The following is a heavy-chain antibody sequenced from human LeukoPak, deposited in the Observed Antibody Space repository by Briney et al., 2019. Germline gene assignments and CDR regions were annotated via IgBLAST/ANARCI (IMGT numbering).Heavy chain of an antibody. CDR3: AREPYDILTGYPYYYMDV. V-gene: IGHV4-59*12. D-gene: IGHD3-9*01. CDR1: GGSISSYY. Sequence: PSETLSLTCTVSGGSISSYYWSWIRQPPGKGLEWIGYIYYSGSTNYNPSLKSRVTISVDTSKNQFSLKLSSVTAADTAVYYCAREPYDILTGYPYYYMDVWGKGTTVTVSS. J-gene: IGHJ6*03. CDR2: IYYSGST.